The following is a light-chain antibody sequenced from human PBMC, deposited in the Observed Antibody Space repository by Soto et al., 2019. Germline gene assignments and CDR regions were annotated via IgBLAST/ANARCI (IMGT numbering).Light chain of an antibody. CDR1: SSDVGGYNY. V-gene: IGLV2-14*01. J-gene: IGLJ2*01. Sequence: QSVLTQPPSVSGSPGQSITISCTGTSSDVGGYNYVSWYQQHPGKAPKLMIYEVSNRPSGVSNRFSGSKSGNTASLTISGLQAEDEADYYCSSYTSSSTRVFGGGTQLTVL. CDR3: SSYTSSSTRV. CDR2: EVS.